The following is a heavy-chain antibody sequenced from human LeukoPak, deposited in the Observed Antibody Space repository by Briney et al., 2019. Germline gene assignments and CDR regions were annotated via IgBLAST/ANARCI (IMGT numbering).Heavy chain of an antibody. Sequence: SETLSLTCAVYGGSFSDYYWSWIRQPPGRGLEWIGEINHSGSTNYNPSLKSRVTISVDTSKNQFSLKLSSVTAADTAVYYCARVLRPFTIFGVVFKSIDYFDYWGQGTLVTLSS. CDR2: INHSGST. D-gene: IGHD3-3*01. CDR3: ARVLRPFTIFGVVFKSIDYFDY. V-gene: IGHV4-34*01. CDR1: GGSFSDYY. J-gene: IGHJ4*02.